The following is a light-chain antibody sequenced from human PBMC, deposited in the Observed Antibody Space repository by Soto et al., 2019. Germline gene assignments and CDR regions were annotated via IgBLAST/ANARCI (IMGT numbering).Light chain of an antibody. CDR1: QTIHTS. CDR2: SAS. J-gene: IGKJ4*01. Sequence: DIQMTQFPSSLSASLGDSVTITCRASQTIHTSLNWFQQKPGRAPRLLIYSASTLQSRVPSRFSGSGSGTDFTLTIGGLQPDDYATYYCQQNYSPFVSFGGGTRVEI. V-gene: IGKV1-39*01. CDR3: QQNYSPFVS.